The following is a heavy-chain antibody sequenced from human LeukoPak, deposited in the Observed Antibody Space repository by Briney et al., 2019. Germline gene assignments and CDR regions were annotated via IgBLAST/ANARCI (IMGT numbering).Heavy chain of an antibody. CDR2: ISGSGGST. CDR3: AKTSSGVITKPHYFDY. V-gene: IGHV3-23*01. CDR1: GFTFSSYA. J-gene: IGHJ4*02. D-gene: IGHD3-22*01. Sequence: PGGSLRLSCAASGFTFSSYAMSWVRQAPGKGLEWVSAISGSGGSTYYADSVKGRFTISRDNSKNTLYLQMNSLRAEDTAVYYCAKTSSGVITKPHYFDYWGQGTLVTVSS.